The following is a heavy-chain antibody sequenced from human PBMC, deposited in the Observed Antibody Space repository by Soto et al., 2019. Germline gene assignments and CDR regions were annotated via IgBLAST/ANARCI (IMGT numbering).Heavy chain of an antibody. CDR3: ASGIQLWLRRINNGYSG. V-gene: IGHV1-69*05. CDR1: GGTFSTYA. J-gene: IGHJ4*02. Sequence: QVQLVQSGAEVKKPESSVKVSCKAPGGTFSTYAISWVRQAPGQGLEWMGGIIPMFGTANYAQRFQDRVTITPDESTNTGDMELSRPRSEDTAVYFCASGIQLWLRRINNGYSGWGQGTLVTVSS. CDR2: IIPMFGTA. D-gene: IGHD5-18*01.